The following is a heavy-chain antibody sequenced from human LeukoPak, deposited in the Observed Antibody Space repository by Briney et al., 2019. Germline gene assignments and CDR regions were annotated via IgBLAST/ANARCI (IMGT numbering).Heavy chain of an antibody. CDR2: ISYDGSNK. D-gene: IGHD2-15*01. CDR3: AKSRNAGYCSGGSCYGDAFDI. V-gene: IGHV3-30*18. Sequence: GGSLRLSCAASGFTFSSYGMHWVRQAPGKGLEWVAVISYDGSNKYYADSVKGRFTISRDNSKNTLYLQMNSLRAEDTAVYYCAKSRNAGYCSGGSCYGDAFDIWGQGTMVTVSS. CDR1: GFTFSSYG. J-gene: IGHJ3*02.